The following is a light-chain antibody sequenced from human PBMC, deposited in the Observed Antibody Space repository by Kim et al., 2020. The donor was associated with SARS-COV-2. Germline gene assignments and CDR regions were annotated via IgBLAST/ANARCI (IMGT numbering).Light chain of an antibody. Sequence: TGYSATGVAGMDVHWYRQLTGTAPKRLISGTTARPSGVPDRFSGSKSGTSASLAITGLQADDEADYFCQSWDRSLSVSLFGGGTKLTVL. V-gene: IGLV1-40*01. CDR2: GTT. CDR1: SATGVAGMD. J-gene: IGLJ2*01. CDR3: QSWDRSLSVSL.